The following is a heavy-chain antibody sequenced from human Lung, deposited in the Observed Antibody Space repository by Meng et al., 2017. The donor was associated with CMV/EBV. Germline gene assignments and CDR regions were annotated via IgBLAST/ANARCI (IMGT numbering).Heavy chain of an antibody. Sequence: GGSXRLSCAPSGFTFADYAMHWVRQVPGKGLEWVSGINWNSGSIDYVDSVKGRFTISRDNAKNSLYLQMNSLRVEDMALYYCAKDIKHTLTSSFDYWGQGXLVTVSS. CDR2: INWNSGSI. D-gene: IGHD1-14*01. V-gene: IGHV3-9*03. CDR3: AKDIKHTLTSSFDY. J-gene: IGHJ4*02. CDR1: GFTFADYA.